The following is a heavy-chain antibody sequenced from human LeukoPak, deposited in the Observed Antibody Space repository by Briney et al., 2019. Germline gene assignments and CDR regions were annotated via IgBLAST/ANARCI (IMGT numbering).Heavy chain of an antibody. Sequence: SETLSLTCTVSGGSISSYYWSWIRQPPGKGLEWIGEINHSGSTNYNPSLKSRVTISVDTSKNQFSLKLSSVTAADTAVYYCARDPMVRGYIYYYYYGMDVWGQGTTVTVSS. CDR2: INHSGST. D-gene: IGHD3-10*01. CDR1: GGSISSYY. J-gene: IGHJ6*02. CDR3: ARDPMVRGYIYYYYYGMDV. V-gene: IGHV4-34*01.